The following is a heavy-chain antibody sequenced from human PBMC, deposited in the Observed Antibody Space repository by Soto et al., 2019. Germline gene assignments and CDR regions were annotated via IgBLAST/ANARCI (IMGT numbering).Heavy chain of an antibody. CDR1: RFTFSTVW. J-gene: IGHJ5*02. CDR3: ATVGEGSRNWFNP. V-gene: IGHV3-15*01. D-gene: IGHD3-3*01. CDR2: IKTKLDGETT. Sequence: GGSLRLSCTGSRFTFSTVWLSWVRQAPGQGLEWVGRIKTKLDGETTAYAAPVKGRFSISRDDSKNTVYLHMNSLTAEDTAVYYCATVGEGSRNWFNPWGQGTRVTVSS.